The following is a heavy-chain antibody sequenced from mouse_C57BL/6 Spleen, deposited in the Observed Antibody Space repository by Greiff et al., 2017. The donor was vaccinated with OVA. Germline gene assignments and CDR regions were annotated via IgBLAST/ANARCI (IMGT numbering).Heavy chain of an antibody. D-gene: IGHD1-1*01. J-gene: IGHJ2*01. Sequence: QAQLKEPGAELVKPGASVKLSCKASGYTFTSYWMHWVKQRPGRGLEWIGRIDPNSGGTKYNEKFKSKATLTVDKPSSTAYMQLSSLTSEDSAVYYCARHYGSLYYFDYWGQGTTLTVSS. CDR2: IDPNSGGT. CDR1: GYTFTSYW. CDR3: ARHYGSLYYFDY. V-gene: IGHV1-72*01.